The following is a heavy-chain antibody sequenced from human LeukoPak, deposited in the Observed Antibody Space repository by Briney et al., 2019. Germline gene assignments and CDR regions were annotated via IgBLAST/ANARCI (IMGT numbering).Heavy chain of an antibody. CDR3: AIYGDPTVTPEHY. CDR1: GYSFTSYW. D-gene: IGHD4-17*01. J-gene: IGHJ4*02. Sequence: GEPLKISCKGSGYSFTSYWIGWVRQMPGKGLEWMGSIYPGDSDTRYSPSFQGQVTISADKSISTAYLQWSSLKASDTAMYYCAIYGDPTVTPEHYWGQRTLVTVSS. V-gene: IGHV5-51*01. CDR2: IYPGDSDT.